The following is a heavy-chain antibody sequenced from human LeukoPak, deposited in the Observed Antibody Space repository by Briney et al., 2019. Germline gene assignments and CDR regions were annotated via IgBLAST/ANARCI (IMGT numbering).Heavy chain of an antibody. CDR2: FSSSSSYI. D-gene: IGHD6-13*01. J-gene: IGHJ4*02. V-gene: IGHV3-21*01. CDR3: ARAGGAAAAYYFDY. Sequence: PGGSLRLSCAASGFTFSSYSMNWVRQAPGKGLEWVSSFSSSSSYIYYADSVKGRFTISRDNAKNSLYLQMNSLRAEDTAVYYCARAGGAAAAYYFDYWGQGTLVTVSS. CDR1: GFTFSSYS.